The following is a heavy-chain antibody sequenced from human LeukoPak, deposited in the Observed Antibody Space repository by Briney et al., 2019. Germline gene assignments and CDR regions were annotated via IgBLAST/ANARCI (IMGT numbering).Heavy chain of an antibody. CDR2: INPNSGGT. CDR1: GYTFTGYY. D-gene: IGHD6-13*01. J-gene: IGHJ3*02. Sequence: GASVKVSCKASGYTFTGYYMHWVRQAPGQGLEWMGRINPNSGGTNYAQKFQGRVTMTRDTSISTAYMELSRLRSDDTAVYYCARSGQQLAQEAFDIWGQGTMVTVSS. CDR3: ARSGQQLAQEAFDI. V-gene: IGHV1-2*06.